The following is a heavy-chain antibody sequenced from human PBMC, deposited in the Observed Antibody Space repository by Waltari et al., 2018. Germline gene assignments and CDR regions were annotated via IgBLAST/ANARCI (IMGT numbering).Heavy chain of an antibody. J-gene: IGHJ5*02. D-gene: IGHD3-10*01. CDR1: GFSFDDYA. CDR2: ISWNSGSI. CDR3: AKDMGWQKQDGEWFDP. Sequence: EVQLVESGGGLVQPGRSLRLSCAASGFSFDDYAMHWVRQAPGKGLEWVSGISWNSGSIGYADSVKGRFTISRDNAKNSLYLQMNSLRAEDTAVYYCAKDMGWQKQDGEWFDPWGQGTLVTVSS. V-gene: IGHV3-9*01.